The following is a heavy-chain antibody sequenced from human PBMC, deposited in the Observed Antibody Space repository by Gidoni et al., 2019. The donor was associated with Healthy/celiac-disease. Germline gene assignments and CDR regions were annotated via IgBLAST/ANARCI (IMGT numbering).Heavy chain of an antibody. CDR1: GGSFSGYY. CDR2: INHSGST. D-gene: IGHD2-8*01. CDR3: ARGVLYPPLGMDV. Sequence: QVQLQQWGAGLLKPSQPLSLTCAVYGGSFSGYYWSWIRQPPGKGLEWIGEINHSGSTNYNPSLKSRVTISVDTSKNQFSLKLSSVTAADTAVYYCARGVLYPPLGMDVWGQGTTVTVSS. J-gene: IGHJ6*02. V-gene: IGHV4-34*01.